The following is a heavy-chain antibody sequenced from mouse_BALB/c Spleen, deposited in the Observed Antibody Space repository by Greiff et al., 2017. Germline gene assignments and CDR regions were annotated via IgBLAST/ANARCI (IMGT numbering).Heavy chain of an antibody. CDR1: GFTFSSFG. V-gene: IGHV5-17*02. CDR3: ARSGLRYPDY. D-gene: IGHD1-1*01. J-gene: IGHJ2*01. Sequence: DVMLVESGGGLVQPGGSRKLSCAASGFTFSSFGMHWVRQAPEKGLEWVAYISSGSSTIYYADTVKGRFTISRDNPKNTLFLQMTSLRSEDTAMYYCARSGLRYPDYWGQGTTLTVSS. CDR2: ISSGSSTI.